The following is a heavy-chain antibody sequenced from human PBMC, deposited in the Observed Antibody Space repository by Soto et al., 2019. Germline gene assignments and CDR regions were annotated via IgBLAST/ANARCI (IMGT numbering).Heavy chain of an antibody. J-gene: IGHJ6*03. V-gene: IGHV1-8*01. Sequence: EASVKVSCKASGYTFTSYDSNWVRQATGQGLEWMGWMNPNSGNTGYAQKFQGRVTMTRNTSISTAYMELSSLRSEDTAVYYCARARRAYDFWSGPLPYYYYYYMDVWGKGTTVTVSS. D-gene: IGHD3-3*01. CDR1: GYTFTSYD. CDR3: ARARRAYDFWSGPLPYYYYYYMDV. CDR2: MNPNSGNT.